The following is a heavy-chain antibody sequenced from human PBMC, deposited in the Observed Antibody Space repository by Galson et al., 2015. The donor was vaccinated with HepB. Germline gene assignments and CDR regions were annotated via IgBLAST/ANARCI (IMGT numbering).Heavy chain of an antibody. D-gene: IGHD3-10*01. Sequence: SLRLSCAASGFTFSNYGMHWVRQAPGKGLEWVALIWFDGGNKYHADSVKGRFIISRDNSKNTLYLHINSLRAEDTAVYYCARDGSGSYHDFDYWGQGTLVTVSS. CDR2: IWFDGGNK. J-gene: IGHJ4*02. CDR3: ARDGSGSYHDFDY. CDR1: GFTFSNYG. V-gene: IGHV3-33*01.